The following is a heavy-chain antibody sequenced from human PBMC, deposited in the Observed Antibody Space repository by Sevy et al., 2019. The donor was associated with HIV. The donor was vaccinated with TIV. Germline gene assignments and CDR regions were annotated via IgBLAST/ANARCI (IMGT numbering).Heavy chain of an antibody. CDR2: IYTSGST. CDR1: GGSISSYY. D-gene: IGHD6-19*01. CDR3: ARDLNIAVAGRGGRVDYYGMDV. J-gene: IGHJ6*02. Sequence: ETLSLTCTVSGGSISSYYWSWIRQPAGKGLEWIGRIYTSGSTNYNPSLKSRVTMSVDTSKNQFSLKLSSVTAADTAVYYCARDLNIAVAGRGGRVDYYGMDVWGQGTTVTVSS. V-gene: IGHV4-4*07.